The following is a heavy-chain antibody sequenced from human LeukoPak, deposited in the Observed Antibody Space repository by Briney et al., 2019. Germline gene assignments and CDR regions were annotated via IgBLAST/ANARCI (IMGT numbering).Heavy chain of an antibody. CDR3: TRGPPFDP. CDR2: IISSSGSI. CDR1: GFTLSGYA. J-gene: IGHJ5*01. Sequence: PGGSLRLSCAASGFTLSGYAMSWVRQAPGQGFEWISSIISSSGSINYADSMKGRFTISRDNAKNTLYLQMNSLRAEDTAVYYCTRGPPFDPWGQGTLVTVSS. V-gene: IGHV3-21*01.